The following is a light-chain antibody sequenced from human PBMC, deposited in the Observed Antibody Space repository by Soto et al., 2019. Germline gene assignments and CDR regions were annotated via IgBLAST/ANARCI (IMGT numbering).Light chain of an antibody. CDR3: QQYDHSPWT. CDR1: QSVSSSF. J-gene: IGKJ1*01. V-gene: IGKV3-20*01. CDR2: GAS. Sequence: EIVLTQSPGTLSLSPGERATLSCRASQSVSSSFLAWYQQKPGQAPRLLIYGASSRATGIPDRFSGSGSGTDFTLTISRLEPEDFAVYYCQQYDHSPWTFGQGTKVEIK.